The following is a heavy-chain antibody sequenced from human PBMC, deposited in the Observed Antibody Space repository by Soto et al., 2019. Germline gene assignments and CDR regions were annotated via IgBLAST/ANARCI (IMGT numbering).Heavy chain of an antibody. J-gene: IGHJ4*02. CDR1: GVSLSGYY. Sequence: QVQLQQWGAGPLKPSETLSLTCAVYGVSLSGYYWSWIRQPPGKGLEWIGEIDNSGKTNYSPSLKSRVTLSADPSKNQFSLTVTSLTASDTAVYFCARGRDGGAADWGQGTRVTVSS. CDR3: ARGRDGGAAD. D-gene: IGHD3-16*01. V-gene: IGHV4-34*01. CDR2: IDNSGKT.